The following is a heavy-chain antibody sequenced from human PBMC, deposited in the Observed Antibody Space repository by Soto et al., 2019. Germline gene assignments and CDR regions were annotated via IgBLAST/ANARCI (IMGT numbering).Heavy chain of an antibody. CDR1: GYTFTSYG. V-gene: IGHV1-18*04. D-gene: IGHD6-13*01. CDR2: ISAYNGNT. Sequence: GASVKVSCKASGYTFTSYGISWVRQAPGQGLEWMGWISAYNGNTNYAQKLQGRVTMTTDTSTSTAYMELRSLRSDDTAVYYCARDGVAAGTGYYGMDVWGQGTTVTVSS. CDR3: ARDGVAAGTGYYGMDV. J-gene: IGHJ6*02.